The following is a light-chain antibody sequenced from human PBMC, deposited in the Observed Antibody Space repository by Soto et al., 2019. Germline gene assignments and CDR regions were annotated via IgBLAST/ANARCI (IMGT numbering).Light chain of an antibody. V-gene: IGKV1-5*03. CDR2: KAS. CDR1: QTISSW. J-gene: IGKJ1*01. CDR3: QQYNTDSPWT. Sequence: DIQMTQSPSTLSGSVGDRVTITCRASQTISSWLAWYQQKPGKAPKLLIYKASTLKSGVPSRFSGSGSGTEFTLTVSDLHLEDFATYYCQQYNTDSPWTFGQGTKVDI.